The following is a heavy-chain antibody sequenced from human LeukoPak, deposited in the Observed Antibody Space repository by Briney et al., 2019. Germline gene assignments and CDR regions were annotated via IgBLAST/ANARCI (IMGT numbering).Heavy chain of an antibody. J-gene: IGHJ4*02. CDR3: TSRIVVVPAATDY. Sequence: ESLKISCAASGFTFSGSAMHWVRQASGKGLEWVGRIRSKANSYATAYAASVKGRFTISRDDSKNTAYLQMNSLKTEDTAVYYCTSRIVVVPAATDYWGQGTLVTVSS. CDR2: IRSKANSYAT. V-gene: IGHV3-73*01. D-gene: IGHD2-2*01. CDR1: GFTFSGSA.